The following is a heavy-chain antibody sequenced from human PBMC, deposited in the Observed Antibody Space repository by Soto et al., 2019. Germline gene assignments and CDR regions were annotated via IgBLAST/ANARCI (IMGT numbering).Heavy chain of an antibody. Sequence: QVQLVESGGGVVQPGRSLRLCCAASGFTFSSYGMHWVRQAPGKGLEWVAVISYDGSNKYYSDSVKGRFTISRDNSKNTLYLQMNSLRAEDTAVYYCAKADGTVTTFYFDYWGQGTLVTVSS. J-gene: IGHJ4*02. CDR3: AKADGTVTTFYFDY. CDR2: ISYDGSNK. D-gene: IGHD4-17*01. CDR1: GFTFSSYG. V-gene: IGHV3-30*18.